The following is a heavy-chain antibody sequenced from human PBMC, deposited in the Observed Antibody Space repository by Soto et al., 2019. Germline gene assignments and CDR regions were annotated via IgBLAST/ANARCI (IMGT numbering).Heavy chain of an antibody. CDR1: GYTFTSYA. V-gene: IGHV1-69*10. D-gene: IGHD2-15*01. CDR3: VLTRQRFGDIVVVGRVWYFDY. Sequence: SVKVSCKASGYTFTSYAMHWVRQAPGQRLEWMGWIIPILGIANYAQKFQGRVTITADKSTSTAYMELSSLRSEDTAVYYCVLTRQRFGDIVVVGRVWYFDYWGQGTLVTVSS. CDR2: IIPILGIA. J-gene: IGHJ4*02.